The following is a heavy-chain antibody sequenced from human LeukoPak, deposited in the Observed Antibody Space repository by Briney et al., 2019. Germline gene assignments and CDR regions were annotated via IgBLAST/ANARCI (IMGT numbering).Heavy chain of an antibody. Sequence: ASVKVSCKVSGYTLTELSMHWVRQAPGKGLEWMGGFDPEDGETIYAQKFQGRVTMTEDTSTDTAYMELSSLRSEDTAVYYCAIRDCSSTSCYLYGYYYYGMDVWGQGTTVTVSS. CDR1: GYTLTELS. CDR3: AIRDCSSTSCYLYGYYYYGMDV. D-gene: IGHD2-2*01. CDR2: FDPEDGET. J-gene: IGHJ6*02. V-gene: IGHV1-24*01.